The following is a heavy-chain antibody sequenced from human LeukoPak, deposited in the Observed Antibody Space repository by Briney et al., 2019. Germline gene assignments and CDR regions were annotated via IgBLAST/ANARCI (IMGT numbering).Heavy chain of an antibody. Sequence: GASVKVSCKVSGYTLTELSMHWVRQAPGKGLEWMGGFDPEDGETIYAQKFQGRVTMTRNTSISTAYMELSSLRSEDTAVYYCARGSVHSGYDFDYWGQGTLVTVSS. J-gene: IGHJ4*02. V-gene: IGHV1-24*01. D-gene: IGHD5-12*01. CDR2: FDPEDGET. CDR3: ARGSVHSGYDFDY. CDR1: GYTLTELS.